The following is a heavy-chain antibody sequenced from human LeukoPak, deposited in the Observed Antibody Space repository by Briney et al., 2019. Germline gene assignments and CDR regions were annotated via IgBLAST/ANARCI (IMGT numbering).Heavy chain of an antibody. CDR3: ARDYYDSSGYRGFDI. Sequence: GGSLRLSCAASGFAFSKYAMSWVRQAPGKGLEWVGRTRNKANSYTTEYAASVKGRFTISRDDSKNSLYLQMNSLKTEDTAVYYCARDYYDSSGYRGFDIWGQGTMVTVSS. D-gene: IGHD3-22*01. V-gene: IGHV3-72*01. CDR1: GFAFSKYA. CDR2: TRNKANSYTT. J-gene: IGHJ3*02.